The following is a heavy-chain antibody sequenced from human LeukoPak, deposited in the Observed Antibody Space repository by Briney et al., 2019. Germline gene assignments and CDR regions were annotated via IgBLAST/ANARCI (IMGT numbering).Heavy chain of an antibody. J-gene: IGHJ3*02. D-gene: IGHD3-22*01. CDR3: ARIKVVMHGGAFDI. CDR2: IIAIFGTA. Sequence: ASVKVSCKASGGIFSSYAISWVRQAPGQGLEWMGGIIAIFGTANYAQKFQGRVTITADESTSTAYMELSSLRSEDTAVYYCARIKVVMHGGAFDIWGQGTMVTVSS. CDR1: GGIFSSYA. V-gene: IGHV1-69*13.